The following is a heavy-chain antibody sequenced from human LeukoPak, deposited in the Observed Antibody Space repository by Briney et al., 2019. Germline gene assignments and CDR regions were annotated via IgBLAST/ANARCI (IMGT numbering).Heavy chain of an antibody. J-gene: IGHJ4*02. CDR3: AKDQRDHGGNPLEDY. CDR1: GFTFSSYG. CDR2: ISYDGSNK. V-gene: IGHV3-30*18. Sequence: GRSLRLSCAASGFTFSSYGMHWVRQAPGKGLEWVAVISYDGSNKYYADSVKGRFTISRDNSKNTLYLQMNSLRAEDTAVYYCAKDQRDHGGNPLEDYWGQGTLVTVSS. D-gene: IGHD4-23*01.